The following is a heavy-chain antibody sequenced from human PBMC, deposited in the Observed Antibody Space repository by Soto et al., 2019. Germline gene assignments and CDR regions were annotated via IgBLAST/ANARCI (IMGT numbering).Heavy chain of an antibody. J-gene: IGHJ6*02. D-gene: IGHD2-8*01. CDR2: ISYDGSNK. CDR1: GFTFSSYA. CDR3: ARTFTNGEGMDV. Sequence: GGSLRLSCAASGFTFSSYAMHWVRQAPGKGLEWVAVISYDGSNKYYADSVKGRFTISRDNSKNTLYLQMNSLRAEDTAVYYCARTFTNGEGMDVWGQGTTVTVSS. V-gene: IGHV3-30-3*01.